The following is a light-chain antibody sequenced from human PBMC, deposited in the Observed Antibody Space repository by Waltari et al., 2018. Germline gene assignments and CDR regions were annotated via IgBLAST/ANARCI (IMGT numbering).Light chain of an antibody. J-gene: IGKJ4*01. Sequence: EIVLTQSPATLSLSPGERATLSCRASQSVSSYLAWYQQKPGQAPRLRIYDASNRATGIPARFSGSGSGTDFTLTISSLEPEDFAVYYGQQRSNWLTFGGGTKGEIK. V-gene: IGKV3-11*01. CDR1: QSVSSY. CDR3: QQRSNWLT. CDR2: DAS.